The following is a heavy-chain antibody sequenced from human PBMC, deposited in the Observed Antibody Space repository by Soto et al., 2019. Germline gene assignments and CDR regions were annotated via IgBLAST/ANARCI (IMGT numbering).Heavy chain of an antibody. CDR3: AIDDPDIAASGNWGGFDY. CDR2: ISNSGDRS. V-gene: IGHV3-23*04. Sequence: EVQLVESGGKVIQPGGSLRLTCTTAGFDFEKFPMSWVRQAPGKGLEWVSTISNSGDRSYYTSSVKGLFTISRDRSKNTLYLQMSSVRVEDTATYYCAIDDPDIAASGNWGGFDYWGQGTLVSVSS. CDR1: GFDFEKFP. J-gene: IGHJ4*02. D-gene: IGHD7-27*01.